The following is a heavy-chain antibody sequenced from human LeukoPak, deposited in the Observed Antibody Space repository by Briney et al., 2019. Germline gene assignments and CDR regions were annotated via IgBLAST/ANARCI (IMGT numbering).Heavy chain of an antibody. CDR3: ARTTHLFDH. D-gene: IGHD2-15*01. Sequence: PSETLSLTCAVYGGSFSGYYWSWIRQPPGKGLEWIGEINHSGSTNYNPSLKSRVTISVDTSKNQFSLKLSSVTAADTAVYYCARTTHLFDHWGQGTLVTVSS. J-gene: IGHJ4*02. CDR2: INHSGST. V-gene: IGHV4-34*01. CDR1: GGSFSGYY.